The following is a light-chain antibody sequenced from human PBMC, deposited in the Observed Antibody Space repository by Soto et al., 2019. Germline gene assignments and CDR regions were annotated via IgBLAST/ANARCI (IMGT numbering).Light chain of an antibody. V-gene: IGKV3-20*01. J-gene: IGKJ4*01. CDR2: GAS. CDR1: QSLSNNY. CDR3: LQYGTSPLT. Sequence: ENVLTQSPGILSLSPGERATLSCRASQSLSNNYLAWYQQKPGQAPRLLIYGASRRATGIPDRFSGGGSGTDFTLAISSLEPEDFAVYYCLQYGTSPLTFGGGTKVEIK.